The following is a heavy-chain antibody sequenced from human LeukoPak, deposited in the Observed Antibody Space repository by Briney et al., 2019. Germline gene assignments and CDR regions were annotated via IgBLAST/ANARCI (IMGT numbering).Heavy chain of an antibody. CDR1: GFIFSSYW. CDR3: ARAEVGFGGYGINYYYYYYMDV. J-gene: IGHJ6*03. CDR2: IKQDGSEK. Sequence: GGSLRLSCAASGFIFSSYWMSWVRQAPGKGLEWVANIKQDGSEKYYVDSVKGRFTISRDNAKNSLYLQMNSLRAEDTAVYYCARAEVGFGGYGINYYYYYYMDVWGKGTTVTISS. D-gene: IGHD3-10*01. V-gene: IGHV3-7*03.